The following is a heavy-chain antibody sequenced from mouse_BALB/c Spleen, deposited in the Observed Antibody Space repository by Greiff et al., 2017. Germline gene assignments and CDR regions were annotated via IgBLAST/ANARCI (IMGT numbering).Heavy chain of an antibody. CDR2: ISSGGGST. CDR3: ARHTGDYDDY. J-gene: IGHJ2*01. V-gene: IGHV5-12-1*01. CDR1: GFAFSSYD. Sequence: EVKVEESGGGLVKPGGSLKLSCAASGFAFSSYDMSWVRQTPEKRLEWVAYISSGGGSTYYPDTVKGRFTISRDNAKNTLYLQMSSLKSEDTAMYYCARHTGDYDDYWGQGTTLTVSS. D-gene: IGHD2-4*01.